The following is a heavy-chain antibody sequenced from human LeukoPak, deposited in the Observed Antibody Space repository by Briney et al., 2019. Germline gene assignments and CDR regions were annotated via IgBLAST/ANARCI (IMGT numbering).Heavy chain of an antibody. D-gene: IGHD6-19*01. CDR2: IRSKANSYAT. V-gene: IGHV3-73*01. CDR3: TRHAPGIAVAVLDY. CDR1: GFTFNGSA. Sequence: PGGSLRLSCAASGFTFNGSAMHWVRQASGKGLEWVGRIRSKANSYATAYAASVKGRFTIPRDDSKNTAYLQMNSLKTEDTAVYYCTRHAPGIAVAVLDYWGQGTLVTVSS. J-gene: IGHJ4*02.